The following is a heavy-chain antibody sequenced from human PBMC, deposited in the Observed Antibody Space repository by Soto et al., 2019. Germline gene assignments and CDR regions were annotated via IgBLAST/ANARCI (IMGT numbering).Heavy chain of an antibody. CDR2: IHSGDSDT. CDR1: GHDYSDRW. CDR3: ARLSGYSSGYYYGIDV. Sequence: PGESLKISCKVSGHDYSDRWIGWVRQMPGKGLEWMGIIHSGDSDTRYTPSFEGQVTFSVDSSISTAYLQWARLKASDTAVYYCARLSGYSSGYYYGIDVWGQGTTVTVSS. D-gene: IGHD5-12*01. V-gene: IGHV5-51*01. J-gene: IGHJ6*02.